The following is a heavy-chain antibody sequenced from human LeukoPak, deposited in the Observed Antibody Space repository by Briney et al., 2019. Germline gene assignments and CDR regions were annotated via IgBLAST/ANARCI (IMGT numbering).Heavy chain of an antibody. CDR3: VRDSDDHGDHTTRRFDY. J-gene: IGHJ4*02. CDR1: GFTFSSYN. Sequence: PGGSLRLSCAASGFTFSSYNMNWVRQAPGKGLEWVSCISDSSNYIYYADSVKGRFTISRDNAKNSLYLELNSLRAEDTAVYHCVRDSDDHGDHTTRRFDYWGQGTLVTVSS. D-gene: IGHD4-17*01. CDR2: ISDSSNYI. V-gene: IGHV3-21*01.